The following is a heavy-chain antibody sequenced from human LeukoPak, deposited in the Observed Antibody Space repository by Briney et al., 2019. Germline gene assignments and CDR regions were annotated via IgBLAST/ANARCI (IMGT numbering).Heavy chain of an antibody. Sequence: ASVKVSCKASGYTFTSYDINWVRQATGQGLEWMGWMNPNSGNTNYAQKLQGRVTMTTDTSTSTAYMELRSLRSDDTAVYYCARARDLWARLLYQYWGQGTLVTVSS. CDR3: ARARDLWARLLYQY. V-gene: IGHV1-18*01. CDR2: MNPNSGNT. J-gene: IGHJ4*02. CDR1: GYTFTSYD. D-gene: IGHD3-3*01.